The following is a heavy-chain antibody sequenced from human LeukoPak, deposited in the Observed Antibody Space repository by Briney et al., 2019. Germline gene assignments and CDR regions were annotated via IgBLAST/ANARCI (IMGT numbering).Heavy chain of an antibody. CDR2: IDNNGIT. CDR3: ARDSGEGYFDY. CDR1: GESFSGNF. V-gene: IGHV4-34*01. J-gene: IGHJ4*02. Sequence: SETLSLTCAVSGESFSGNFWTWIRQSPGKGLEWIGEIDNNGITNYNPSLKSRVTISVDRSKNQFSLKLSSVTAADTAVYYCARDSGEGYFDYWGQGTLVTVSS. D-gene: IGHD3-10*01.